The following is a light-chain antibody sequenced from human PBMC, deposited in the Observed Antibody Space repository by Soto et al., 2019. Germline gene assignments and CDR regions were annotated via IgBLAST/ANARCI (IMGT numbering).Light chain of an antibody. V-gene: IGKV1-39*01. J-gene: IGKJ1*01. CDR1: QTISIF. CDR3: QQYGSSPT. CDR2: GAS. Sequence: DIQMTQSPSSLSASVGDRVTITCRASQTISIFLNWYQQKPGKAPKLLIYGASTLQGGVPSRFSGSGSGTDFTLTISRLQPEDFAVYYCQQYGSSPTFGQGTKVEIK.